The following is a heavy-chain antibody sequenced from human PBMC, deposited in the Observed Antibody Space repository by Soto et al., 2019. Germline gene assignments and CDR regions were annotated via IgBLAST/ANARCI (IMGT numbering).Heavy chain of an antibody. Sequence: QVQLVESGGGVVQPGRSLRLSCAASGFTFSSYGMHWVRQAPGKGLEWVAVISYDGTNKYYADSMKGRFTISRDNSKHTLYLQMNSLRAEDTAVYYCAKDLLRPGRAYGMDVWGQGTTVTVSS. CDR3: AKDLLRPGRAYGMDV. CDR2: ISYDGTNK. V-gene: IGHV3-30*18. J-gene: IGHJ6*02. CDR1: GFTFSSYG.